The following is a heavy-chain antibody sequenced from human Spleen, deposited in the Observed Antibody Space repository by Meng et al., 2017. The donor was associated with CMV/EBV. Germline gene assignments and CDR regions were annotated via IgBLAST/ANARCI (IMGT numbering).Heavy chain of an antibody. CDR3: ARIERRRILKYCGSDCSTTDY. J-gene: IGHJ4*02. CDR1: GGSISSSNL. V-gene: IGHV4-4*02. CDR2: IYHSGST. Sequence: QVQLQESGPGLVKPSGTLSLTCAVSGGSISSSNLWTWVRQVPGKGLEWIGEIYHSGSTNYNPSLKSRVTISVDKFKNQFSLKLGSVTAADTAVYYCARIERRRILKYCGSDCSTTDYWGQGTLVTLSS. D-gene: IGHD2-21*02.